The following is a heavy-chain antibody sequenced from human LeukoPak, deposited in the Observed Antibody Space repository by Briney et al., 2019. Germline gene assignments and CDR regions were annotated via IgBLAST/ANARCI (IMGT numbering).Heavy chain of an antibody. D-gene: IGHD3-9*01. J-gene: IGHJ4*02. CDR2: IIPIFGAA. Sequence: SVKVSCKASGGTFSSYAISWVRQAPGQGLEWMGGIIPIFGAANYAQKFQGRVTITADKSTSTAYMELSSLRSEDTAVYYCAREQYDILTGYYGGTFDYWGQGTLVTVSS. CDR1: GGTFSSYA. V-gene: IGHV1-69*06. CDR3: AREQYDILTGYYGGTFDY.